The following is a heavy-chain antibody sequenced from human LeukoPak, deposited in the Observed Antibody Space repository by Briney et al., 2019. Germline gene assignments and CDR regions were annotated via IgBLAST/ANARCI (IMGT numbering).Heavy chain of an antibody. CDR2: IYSGGST. J-gene: IGHJ6*02. CDR3: ARESSYDFWSDEAPYGMDV. D-gene: IGHD3-3*01. Sequence: GGSLRLSCAASGFTVSSNYMSWVRQAPGKGLEWVSIIYSGGSTYYADSVKGRFTISRDNSKNTLYLQMNSLRAEDTAVYYCARESSYDFWSDEAPYGMDVWGQGTTVTVSS. CDR1: GFTVSSNY. V-gene: IGHV3-66*02.